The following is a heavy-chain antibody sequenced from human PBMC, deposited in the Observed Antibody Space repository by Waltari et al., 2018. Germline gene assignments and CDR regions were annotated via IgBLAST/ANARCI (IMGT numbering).Heavy chain of an antibody. CDR2: INAGSGDT. CDR1: GYTFTRYP. V-gene: IGHV1-3*01. Sequence: QVQLVQSGAEVKKPGASVKVSCKVSGYTFTRYPIHWVRQAPGQSLEWMGWINAGSGDTYYSQNFQVRVTITRDTSASTAYMELSSRRSEDTAVYYCARLKYYYDNNGDYYSYFDYWGQGTLVTVSS. D-gene: IGHD3-22*01. CDR3: ARLKYYYDNNGDYYSYFDY. J-gene: IGHJ4*02.